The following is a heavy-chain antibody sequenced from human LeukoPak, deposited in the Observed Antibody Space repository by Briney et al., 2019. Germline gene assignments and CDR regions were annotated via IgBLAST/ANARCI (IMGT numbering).Heavy chain of an antibody. CDR1: GGSFSGYY. Sequence: SETLSLTCAVYGGSFSGYYWSWIRQPPGKGLEWIGEINHSGSTNYNPSLKSRVTISVDTSKNQFSLKLSSVTAADTAVYYCATISLWFGERYYYYMDVWGKGTTVTISS. D-gene: IGHD3-10*01. CDR3: ATISLWFGERYYYYMDV. J-gene: IGHJ6*03. V-gene: IGHV4-34*01. CDR2: INHSGST.